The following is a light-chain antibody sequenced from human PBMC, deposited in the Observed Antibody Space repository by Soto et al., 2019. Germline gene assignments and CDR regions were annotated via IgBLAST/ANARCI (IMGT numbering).Light chain of an antibody. CDR1: SSNIGNNY. CDR2: DNN. CDR3: GTWDSSLSAHVV. J-gene: IGLJ2*01. V-gene: IGLV1-51*01. Sequence: QSVLTQPPSVSAAPGQKVTISCSGSSSNIGNNYVSWYQQLPGTTPKLLIYDNNKRPSGIPDRFSGSKSGTSATLGITGLQTGDEADYYCGTWDSSLSAHVVFGGVTNLTVL.